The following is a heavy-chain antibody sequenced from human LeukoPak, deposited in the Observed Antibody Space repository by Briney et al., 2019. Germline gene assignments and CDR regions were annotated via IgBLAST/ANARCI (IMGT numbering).Heavy chain of an antibody. J-gene: IGHJ5*02. Sequence: PSETLSLTCTVSGGSISSSSYYWGWIRQPPRTGLEWIGSIYYSGSTYYNPSLKSRVTISVDTSKNQFSLKLSSVTAADTAVYYCARELRIVVVTEDWFDPWGQGTLVTVSS. CDR2: IYYSGST. V-gene: IGHV4-39*02. CDR1: GGSISSSSYY. D-gene: IGHD2-21*02. CDR3: ARELRIVVVTEDWFDP.